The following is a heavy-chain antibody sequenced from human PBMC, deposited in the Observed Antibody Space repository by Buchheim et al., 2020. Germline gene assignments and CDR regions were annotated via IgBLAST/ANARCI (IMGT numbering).Heavy chain of an antibody. V-gene: IGHV3-33*01. CDR1: GFTFSSYG. D-gene: IGHD2-2*01. CDR3: ARSLTLPAAYYYMDV. CDR2: IWYDGSNK. Sequence: QVQLVESGGGVVQPGRSLRLSCAASGFTFSSYGMHWVRQAPGKGLEWVAVIWYDGSNKYYADSVKGRFTISRDNSKNTPYLQMNSLRAEDTAVYYCARSLTLPAAYYYMDVWGKGTT. J-gene: IGHJ6*03.